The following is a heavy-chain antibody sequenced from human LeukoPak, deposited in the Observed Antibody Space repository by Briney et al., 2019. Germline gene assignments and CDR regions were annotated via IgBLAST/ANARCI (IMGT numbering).Heavy chain of an antibody. J-gene: IGHJ4*02. CDR1: GYTFTVYY. V-gene: IGHV1-2*02. Sequence: GASVSVSFKASGYTFTVYYLHGVRQAPGQGGEGVGGINSNSGGTNYAQKFQGRVTMTRDTSITTAYMELSRLRSDDTAMYYCARGLATVATPYFDYWGQGTLVTVSS. D-gene: IGHD4-23*01. CDR2: INSNSGGT. CDR3: ARGLATVATPYFDY.